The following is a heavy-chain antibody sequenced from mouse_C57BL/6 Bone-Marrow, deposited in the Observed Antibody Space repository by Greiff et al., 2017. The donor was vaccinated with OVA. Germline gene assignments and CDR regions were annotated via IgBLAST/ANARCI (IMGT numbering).Heavy chain of an antibody. CDR3: TTNWEGAY. CDR2: FDPENGDT. Sequence: EVQLQQSGAELVRPGASVKLSCTASGFNIKDAYMHWVKQRPEQGLEWIGWFDPENGDTEYTSKFQAKAPITADTSSNTVYLQHSSLTSEDTAVYYGTTNWEGAYWGQGTRVTGSA. D-gene: IGHD4-1*01. J-gene: IGHJ3*01. V-gene: IGHV14-4*01. CDR1: GFNIKDAY.